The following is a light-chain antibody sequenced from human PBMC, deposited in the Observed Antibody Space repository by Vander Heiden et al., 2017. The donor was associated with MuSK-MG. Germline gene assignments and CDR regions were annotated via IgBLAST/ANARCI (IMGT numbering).Light chain of an antibody. Sequence: EIVLTQSPATLPLSPGERATPPCRASQSVDTTLAWSHKKPGRPPRPLISDAASSATGVPARCSGSGSGTDFTLTIISLVPEDFAVYYCQQRTNWPPVYTFGQGTKLEIK. CDR1: QSVDTT. CDR2: DAA. CDR3: QQRTNWPPVYT. J-gene: IGKJ2*01. V-gene: IGKV3-11*01.